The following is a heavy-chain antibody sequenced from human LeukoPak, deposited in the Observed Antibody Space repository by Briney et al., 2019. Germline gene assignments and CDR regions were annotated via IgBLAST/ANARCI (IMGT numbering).Heavy chain of an antibody. V-gene: IGHV3-23*01. Sequence: PGGSLRLSCAASGFTFSSYAMSWVRQAPGKGLEWVSAISGSGGRTYYADSVKGRFTISRDNSKNTLYLQMNSLRAEDTAVYYCARDSDYYGSGRIYDYYYYGMDVWGQGTTVTVSS. D-gene: IGHD3-10*01. J-gene: IGHJ6*02. CDR1: GFTFSSYA. CDR3: ARDSDYYGSGRIYDYYYYGMDV. CDR2: ISGSGGRT.